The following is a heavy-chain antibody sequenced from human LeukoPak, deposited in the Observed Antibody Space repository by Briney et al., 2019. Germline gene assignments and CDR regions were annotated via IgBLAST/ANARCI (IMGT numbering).Heavy chain of an antibody. V-gene: IGHV4-59*01. D-gene: IGHD1-26*01. Sequence: PSETLSLTCTVSGGSISSYYWSWIRQPPGKGLEWIGYIYYSGSTNYNPSLKSRVTISVDTSKNQFSLKLSPVTAADTAAYYCARGDSGSYTYWGQGTLVTVSS. CDR1: GGSISSYY. J-gene: IGHJ4*02. CDR2: IYYSGST. CDR3: ARGDSGSYTY.